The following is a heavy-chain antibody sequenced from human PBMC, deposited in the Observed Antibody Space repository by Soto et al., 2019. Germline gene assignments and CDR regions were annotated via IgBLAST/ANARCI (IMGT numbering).Heavy chain of an antibody. CDR2: IYYSGST. Sequence: SETLSLTCTVSGGSISSGDYYWSWIRQPPGKGLEWIGYIYYSGSTFYNPSLASQVSVSVDTSKNEFSLKLRSVTAADTAVYYCARQPTTGDTDLWFDPWGQGTLVTVSS. CDR1: GGSISSGDYY. CDR3: ARQPTTGDTDLWFDP. D-gene: IGHD2-21*01. J-gene: IGHJ5*02. V-gene: IGHV4-30-4*01.